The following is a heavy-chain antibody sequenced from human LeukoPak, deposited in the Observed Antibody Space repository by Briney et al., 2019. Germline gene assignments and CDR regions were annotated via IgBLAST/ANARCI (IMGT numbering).Heavy chain of an antibody. CDR1: GGSFSGYY. Sequence: PSETPSLTCAVYGGSFSGYYWSWIRQPPGKGLEWIGEINHSGSTNYNPSLKSRVTISVDTSKNQFSLKLSSVTAADTAVYYCARGIAASAVIRSWFDPWGQGTLVTVSS. CDR2: INHSGST. D-gene: IGHD6-13*01. J-gene: IGHJ5*02. V-gene: IGHV4-34*01. CDR3: ARGIAASAVIRSWFDP.